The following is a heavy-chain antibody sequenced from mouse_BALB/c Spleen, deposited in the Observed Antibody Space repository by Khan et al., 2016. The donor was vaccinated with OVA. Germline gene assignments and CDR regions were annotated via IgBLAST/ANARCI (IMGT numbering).Heavy chain of an antibody. V-gene: IGHV2-9*02. CDR2: IWAGGST. D-gene: IGHD1-1*01. Sequence: QVQLMESGPGLVAPSQSLSITCTVSGFSLTNYGVHWVRQPPREGLEWLGVIWAGGSTNYNSALMSRLSISKDNSKSQVFLKMNSLQTNDTAMYYCDSPYYVSAWFAYWGQGTLVTVSA. J-gene: IGHJ3*01. CDR3: DSPYYVSAWFAY. CDR1: GFSLTNYG.